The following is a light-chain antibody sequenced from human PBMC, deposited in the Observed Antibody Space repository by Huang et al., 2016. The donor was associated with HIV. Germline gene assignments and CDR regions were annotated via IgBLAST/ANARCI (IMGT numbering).Light chain of an antibody. Sequence: DIVMVQSPASLSVTPGEAASITCRSSQSLLHSNGHTYLDWYWQKPGQSPQLLIYLGSIRASGVPDRFSGSGSGTDFTLRINRVEAGDVGIYYCMQGLQTWTFGQGTKVEI. CDR2: LGS. J-gene: IGKJ1*01. CDR1: QSLLHSNGHTY. V-gene: IGKV2-28*01. CDR3: MQGLQTWT.